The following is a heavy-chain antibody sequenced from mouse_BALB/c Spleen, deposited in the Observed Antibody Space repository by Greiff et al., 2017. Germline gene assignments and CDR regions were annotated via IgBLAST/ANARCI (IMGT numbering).Heavy chain of an antibody. CDR1: GFTFSSYG. J-gene: IGHJ4*01. Sequence: EVKVVESGGDLVKPGGSLKLSCAASGFTFSSYGMSWVRQTPDKRLEWVATISSGGSYTYYPDSVKGRFTISRDNAKNTLYLQMSSLKSEDTAMYYCARRASRTYAMDYWGQGTSVTVSS. CDR3: ARRASRTYAMDY. CDR2: ISSGGSYT. V-gene: IGHV5-6*02.